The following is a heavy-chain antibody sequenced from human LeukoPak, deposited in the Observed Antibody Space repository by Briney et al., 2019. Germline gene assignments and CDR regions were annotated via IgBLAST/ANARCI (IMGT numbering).Heavy chain of an antibody. Sequence: GGSLRLSCAASGFTFSNYAMHWVRQAPGKGLEWVAVISFDATKEYFGKSVKGRFTITRDNSKSTLFLQMHSLRVEDTALYFCARFKVGSNATQKNAFDVWGRGTVVTVSS. D-gene: IGHD1-26*01. V-gene: IGHV3-30*17. J-gene: IGHJ3*01. CDR2: ISFDATKE. CDR3: ARFKVGSNATQKNAFDV. CDR1: GFTFSNYA.